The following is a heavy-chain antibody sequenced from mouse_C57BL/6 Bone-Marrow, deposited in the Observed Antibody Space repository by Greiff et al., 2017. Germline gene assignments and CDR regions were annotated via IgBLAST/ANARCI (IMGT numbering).Heavy chain of an antibody. CDR3: AREGGYDYDVTWFAY. CDR2: IDPSDSYT. D-gene: IGHD2-4*01. Sequence: QVQLQQPGAELVMPGASVKLSCKASGYTFTSYWIHWVKQRPGQGLEWIGEIDPSDSYTNYNQKFKGKSTLTVDQSSSTAYMQLSSLTSEDSAVYYCAREGGYDYDVTWFAYWGQGTLVTVSA. CDR1: GYTFTSYW. V-gene: IGHV1-69*01. J-gene: IGHJ3*01.